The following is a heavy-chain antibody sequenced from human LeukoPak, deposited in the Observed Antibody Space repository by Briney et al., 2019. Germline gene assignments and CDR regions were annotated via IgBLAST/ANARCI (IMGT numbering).Heavy chain of an antibody. Sequence: SETLSLTCTVSGGAVNSYYWSWIRQTPGKGLEWIGYISHSGNTDYAPSLKSRVTMSLDTSKNQFSLKLSSVTAADTALYYCARGSGGDGSGSLWGQGTLVTVSS. D-gene: IGHD3-10*01. V-gene: IGHV4-59*02. J-gene: IGHJ4*02. CDR3: ARGSGGDGSGSL. CDR1: GGAVNSYY. CDR2: ISHSGNT.